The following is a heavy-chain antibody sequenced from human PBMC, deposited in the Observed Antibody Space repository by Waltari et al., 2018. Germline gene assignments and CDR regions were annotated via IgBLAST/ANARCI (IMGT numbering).Heavy chain of an antibody. V-gene: IGHV1-8*03. Sequence: QVQLVQSGAEVKKPGASVKVSCKAYGYNFNNYDINRVRQATGQGLEWMGWMNPNSGNTGYAQKFQGRVTITRNTSISTAYMELSSLRSEDTAVYYCARGPTSHYDFWSGYYTDTYYFDCWGQGTLVTVSS. CDR1: GYNFNNYD. J-gene: IGHJ4*02. CDR2: MNPNSGNT. D-gene: IGHD3-3*01. CDR3: ARGPTSHYDFWSGYYTDTYYFDC.